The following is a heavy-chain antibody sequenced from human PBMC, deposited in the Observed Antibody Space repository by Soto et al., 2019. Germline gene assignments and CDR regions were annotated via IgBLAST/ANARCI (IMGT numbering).Heavy chain of an antibody. D-gene: IGHD3-22*01. CDR2: IYYSGST. J-gene: IGHJ4*02. CDR3: AREIPYYYDSSGPYFDY. CDR1: GGSISSGGYY. Sequence: QVQLQESGPGLVKPSQTLSLTCTVSGGSISSGGYYWSWIRQHPVRGLEWIGYIYYSGSTYYNPSLKSRVTISVDTSKNQFSLKLSSVTAADTAVYYCAREIPYYYDSSGPYFDYWGQGTLVTVSS. V-gene: IGHV4-31*03.